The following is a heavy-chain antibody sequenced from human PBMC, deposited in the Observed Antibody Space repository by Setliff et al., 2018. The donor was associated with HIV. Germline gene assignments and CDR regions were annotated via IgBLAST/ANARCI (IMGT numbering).Heavy chain of an antibody. Sequence: GGSLRLSCAASGFTFSSYAMSWVRQAPGKGLEWVSYISSSSSTIYYADSVKGRFTISRDNAKNSLYLQVNNLRAEDTAVYYCARGPSSTHWSPGYFQHWGQGTPVTVS. D-gene: IGHD2-8*02. CDR2: ISSSSSTI. CDR3: ARGPSSTHWSPGYFQH. J-gene: IGHJ1*01. CDR1: GFTFSSYA. V-gene: IGHV3-48*04.